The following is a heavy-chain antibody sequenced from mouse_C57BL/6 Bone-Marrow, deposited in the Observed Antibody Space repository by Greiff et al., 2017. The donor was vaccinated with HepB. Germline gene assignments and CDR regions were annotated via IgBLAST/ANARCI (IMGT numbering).Heavy chain of an antibody. V-gene: IGHV2-5*01. J-gene: IGHJ4*01. D-gene: IGHD2-5*01. CDR1: GFSLTSYG. Sequence: VHLVESGPGLVQPSQSLSITCTVSGFSLTSYGVHWVRQSPGKGLEWLGVIWRGGSTDYNAAFMSRLSITKDNSKSQVFFKMNSLQADDTAIYYCAKRAYYSNYYAMDYWGQGTSVTVSS. CDR2: IWRGGST. CDR3: AKRAYYSNYYAMDY.